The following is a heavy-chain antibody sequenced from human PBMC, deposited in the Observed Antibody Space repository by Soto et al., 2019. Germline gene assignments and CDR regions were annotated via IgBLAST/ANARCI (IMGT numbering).Heavy chain of an antibody. V-gene: IGHV3-30*04. CDR3: AREPYGDSQYFDY. J-gene: IGHJ4*02. CDR2: VSFDGKVI. Sequence: QVQLVESGGGMAQAGTSLRLSCTGSGFTFNSLSLHWVRQGPDKGLEWVAVVSFDGKVIYYADSVKGRFTVSRDISKNTIYLQATSLRPEDTAVYYCAREPYGDSQYFDYWGQGTPVTVSS. CDR1: GFTFNSLS. D-gene: IGHD2-21*02.